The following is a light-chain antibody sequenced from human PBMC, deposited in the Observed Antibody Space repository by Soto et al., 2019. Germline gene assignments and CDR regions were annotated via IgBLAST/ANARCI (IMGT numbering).Light chain of an antibody. CDR1: QSVISTY. J-gene: IGKJ5*01. CDR3: QQYGSSPIT. CDR2: GAS. Sequence: EMVMTQSPATLSVSPGGRATLSCRASQSVISTYLAWYQQKPGQAPRLLIYGASSRATGIPDRFSGSGSGTDFTLTISRLEPEDFAVYYCQQYGSSPITFGQGTRLEIK. V-gene: IGKV3-20*01.